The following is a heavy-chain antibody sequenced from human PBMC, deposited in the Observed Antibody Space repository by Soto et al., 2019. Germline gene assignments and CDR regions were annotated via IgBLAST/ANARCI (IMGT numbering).Heavy chain of an antibody. Sequence: SETLSLTCAVYGGSFSGYYWSWIRQPPGKGLEWIGEINHSGSTNYNPSLKSRVTIPVDTSKNQFSLKLSSVTAADTAVYYCARKFLEWLWHYYYYYGMDVWGQGTTVTVS. CDR3: ARKFLEWLWHYYYYYGMDV. CDR1: GGSFSGYY. V-gene: IGHV4-34*01. J-gene: IGHJ6*02. CDR2: INHSGST. D-gene: IGHD3-3*01.